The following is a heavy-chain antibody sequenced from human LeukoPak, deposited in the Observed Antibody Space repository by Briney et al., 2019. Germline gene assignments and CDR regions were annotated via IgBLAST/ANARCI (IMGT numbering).Heavy chain of an antibody. CDR1: GFTFSSYA. V-gene: IGHV3-23*01. Sequence: TGGSLRLSCAASGFTFSSYAMRWVRQAPGKGLEWVSTIVDTGDSTFYADSVRGRFTISRDSSKNTLYLQMNSLRAEDTAVYYCAKGIGDGPPYGMDVWGQGTTVTVSS. CDR3: AKGIGDGPPYGMDV. D-gene: IGHD3-10*01. CDR2: IVDTGDST. J-gene: IGHJ6*02.